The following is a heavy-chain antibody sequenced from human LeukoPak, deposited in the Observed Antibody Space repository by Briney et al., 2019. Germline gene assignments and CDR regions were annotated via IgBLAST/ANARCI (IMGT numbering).Heavy chain of an antibody. D-gene: IGHD3-22*01. CDR3: ASDYDSSGYYYGRLDY. CDR2: IIPILGIA. Sequence: ASVKVSCKASGGTFSSYAISWVRRAPGQGLEWMGRIIPILGIANYAQKFQGRVTITADKSTSTAYMELSSLRSEDTAVYYCASDYDSSGYYYGRLDYWGQGTLVTVSS. V-gene: IGHV1-69*04. CDR1: GGTFSSYA. J-gene: IGHJ4*02.